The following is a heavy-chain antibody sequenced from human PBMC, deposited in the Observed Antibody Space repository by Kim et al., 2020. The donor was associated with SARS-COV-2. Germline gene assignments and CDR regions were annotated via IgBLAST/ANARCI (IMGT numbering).Heavy chain of an antibody. D-gene: IGHD3-16*02. CDR2: IWYDGSNK. Sequence: GGSLRLSCAASGFTFSSYGMHWVRQSPGKGLEWVAVIWYDGSNKYYADSVKGRLTISRDNSKNTLYLQMNSLRAEDTAVYYCAKDRKRLRLGELSHWGQGTLVTVSS. CDR1: GFTFSSYG. V-gene: IGHV3-33*06. J-gene: IGHJ4*02. CDR3: AKDRKRLRLGELSH.